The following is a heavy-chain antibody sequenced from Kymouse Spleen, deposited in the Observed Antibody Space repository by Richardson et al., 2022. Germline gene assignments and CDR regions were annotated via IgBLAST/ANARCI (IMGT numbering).Heavy chain of an antibody. D-gene: IGHD5-12*01. Sequence: QLQLQESGPGLVKPSETLSLTCTVSGGSISSSSYYWGWIRQPPGKGLEWIGSIYYSGSTYYNPSLKSRVTISVDTSKNQFSLKLSSVTAADTAVYYCARPVDIVATDSYGMDVWGQGTTVTVSS. CDR3: ARPVDIVATDSYGMDV. J-gene: IGHJ6*02. CDR2: IYYSGST. CDR1: GGSISSSSYY. V-gene: IGHV4-39*01.